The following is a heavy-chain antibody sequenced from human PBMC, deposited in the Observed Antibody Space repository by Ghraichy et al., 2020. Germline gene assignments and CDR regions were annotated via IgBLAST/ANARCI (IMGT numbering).Heavy chain of an antibody. CDR1: GGSMSSSSYY. D-gene: IGHD2-15*01. J-gene: IGHJ6*02. V-gene: IGHV4-39*01. Sequence: SETLSLTCTVSGGSMSSSSYYWGWIRQPPGKGLEWLATIYYIGSTYYNPSLKSRLTISVDTSKNQFSLKLSSVTGADTAVYYWARHVCSGGSCYHYHYYAMDVWGQGTTVTVSS. CDR3: ARHVCSGGSCYHYHYYAMDV. CDR2: IYYIGST.